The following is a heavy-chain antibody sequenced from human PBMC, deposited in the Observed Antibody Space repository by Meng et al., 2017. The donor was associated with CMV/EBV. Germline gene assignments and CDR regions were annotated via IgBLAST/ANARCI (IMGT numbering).Heavy chain of an antibody. J-gene: IGHJ4*02. CDR1: GGSFSGYY. D-gene: IGHD2-2*01. CDR2: INHSGST. V-gene: IGHV4-34*01. Sequence: GSLRLSCAVYGGSFSGYYWSWIRQPPGKGLEWIGEINHSGSTNYNPSLKSRVTISVDTSKNQFSLKLSSVTAADTAEYYCARGYCSSTSCPNYFDYWGQGTLVTVSS. CDR3: ARGYCSSTSCPNYFDY.